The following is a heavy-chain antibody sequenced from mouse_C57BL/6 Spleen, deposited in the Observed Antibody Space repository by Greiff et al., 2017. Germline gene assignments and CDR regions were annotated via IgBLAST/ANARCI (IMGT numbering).Heavy chain of an antibody. Sequence: QVQLQQSGPELVKPGASVKISCKASGYAFSSSWMNWVKQRPGKGLEWIGRIYPGDGDTNYNGKFKGKATLTADKSSSTAYMQLSSRTSEDSAVYFCARNGSPQAWFAYWGQGTLVTVSA. CDR1: GYAFSSSW. CDR2: IYPGDGDT. V-gene: IGHV1-82*01. CDR3: ARNGSPQAWFAY. J-gene: IGHJ3*01. D-gene: IGHD1-1*01.